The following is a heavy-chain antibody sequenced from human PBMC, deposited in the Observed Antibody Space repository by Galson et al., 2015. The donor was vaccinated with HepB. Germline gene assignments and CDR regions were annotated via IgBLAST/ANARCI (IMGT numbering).Heavy chain of an antibody. V-gene: IGHV3-23*01. J-gene: IGHJ4*02. D-gene: IGHD3-10*01. CDR3: AKTSEGYLPYYFDY. CDR1: GFPFSIYG. Sequence: SLRLSCAASGFPFSIYGMSWVRQAPGKGLEWVSAISGSGDNTYYADSVKGRFTISRDNSKNTLWLQLNSLRAEDTAVYYCAKTSEGYLPYYFDYWGQGTLVTVSS. CDR2: ISGSGDNT.